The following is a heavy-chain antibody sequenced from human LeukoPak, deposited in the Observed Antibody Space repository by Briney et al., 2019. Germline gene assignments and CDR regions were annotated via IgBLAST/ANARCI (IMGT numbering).Heavy chain of an antibody. J-gene: IGHJ5*02. V-gene: IGHV1-18*01. Sequence: ASVTVSCKASGYTFTSYGISWVRQAPGQRPEGMGWISAYNRNTNYAQILQGRVTITTDTSTSTAYMELRRLRSDDTAVYYCARDGAGAEFTMVRGVIRSYNWFDPWGQGTLVTVSS. D-gene: IGHD3-10*01. CDR2: ISAYNRNT. CDR1: GYTFTSYG. CDR3: ARDGAGAEFTMVRGVIRSYNWFDP.